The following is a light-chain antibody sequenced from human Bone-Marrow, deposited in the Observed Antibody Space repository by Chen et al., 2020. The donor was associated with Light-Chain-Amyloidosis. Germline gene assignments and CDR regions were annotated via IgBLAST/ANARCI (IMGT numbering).Light chain of an antibody. V-gene: IGLV1-44*01. Sequence: HSVLTQPPSAYGTPGQRVTISCSGSSSNNGTKNVTWYQQLPGTATKLLIYTDNQRPSGVPDRFSGSKSGTSASLAISGLQSEDEADYYCAAWDGSLDGWVFGGGTKLTVL. CDR3: AAWDGSLDGWV. CDR1: SSNNGTKN. J-gene: IGLJ3*02. CDR2: TDN.